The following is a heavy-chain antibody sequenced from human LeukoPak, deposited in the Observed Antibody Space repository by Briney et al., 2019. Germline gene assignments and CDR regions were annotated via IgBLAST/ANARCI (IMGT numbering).Heavy chain of an antibody. CDR2: IIPILGIA. V-gene: IGHV1-69*04. Sequence: SVKVSCKASGGTFSSYAISWVRQAPGQGLEWMGRIIPILGIANYAQKFQGRVTITADKSTSTAYMELSSLRSEDTAVYYCARGLSGDTRLVWDYWGQGTLVTVSS. CDR1: GGTFSSYA. J-gene: IGHJ4*02. D-gene: IGHD3-9*01. CDR3: ARGLSGDTRLVWDY.